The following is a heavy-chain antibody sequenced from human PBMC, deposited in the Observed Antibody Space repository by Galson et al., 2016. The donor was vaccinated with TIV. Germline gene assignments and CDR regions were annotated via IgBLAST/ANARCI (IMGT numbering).Heavy chain of an antibody. CDR2: ISYSGST. J-gene: IGHJ4*02. V-gene: IGHV4-38-2*01. CDR1: GYSISSGYY. Sequence: TCAVSGYSISSGYYWGWIRQSPRKGLEWIATISYSGSTYYNPSLESRAILSLDTSNNHFSLSLGSATAADTAVYYCARVATYGSGSYQWNFESWGQGILVSVSS. D-gene: IGHD3-10*01. CDR3: ARVATYGSGSYQWNFES.